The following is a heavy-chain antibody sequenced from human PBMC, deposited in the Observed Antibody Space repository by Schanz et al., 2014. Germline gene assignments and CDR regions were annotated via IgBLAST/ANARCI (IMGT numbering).Heavy chain of an antibody. CDR2: ISYDGSNK. Sequence: QVQLVESGGGVVQPGRSLRLSCAAYGFTLSSYAMHWVRQAPGKGLEWVAVISYDGSNKYYADSVKGRFTISRDNSKNTLYLQMNTLRAEDTAVYYCAKDPSHGDYYYYFDYWGQGTLVTVSS. D-gene: IGHD3-10*01. V-gene: IGHV3-30-3*01. CDR1: GFTLSSYA. J-gene: IGHJ4*02. CDR3: AKDPSHGDYYYYFDY.